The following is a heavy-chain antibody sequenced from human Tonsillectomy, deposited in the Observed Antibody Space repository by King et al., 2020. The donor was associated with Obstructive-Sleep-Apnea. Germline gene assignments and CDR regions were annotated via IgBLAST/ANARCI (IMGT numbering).Heavy chain of an antibody. V-gene: IGHV3-66*01. Sequence: VQLVEAGGGLVQPGGSLRLSCLASGFNGSRNYMSWVRQAPGKGLEWVSVIQSGATTYYADSVKGRFTLAREHSKNPLYLQMNSLRVEDTAVYYCARVWQQWKSEFDCWGQGTLVTVSS. CDR1: GFNGSRNY. D-gene: IGHD6-19*01. CDR3: ARVWQQWKSEFDC. CDR2: IQSGATT. J-gene: IGHJ4*02.